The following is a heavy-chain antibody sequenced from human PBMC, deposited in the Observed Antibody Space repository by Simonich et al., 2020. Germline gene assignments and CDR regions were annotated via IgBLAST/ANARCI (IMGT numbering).Heavy chain of an antibody. CDR1: GGSISSSSYY. CDR3: ARQRVLMVYAIDY. CDR2: IYYRGGN. V-gene: IGHV4-39*01. D-gene: IGHD2-8*01. J-gene: IGHJ4*02. Sequence: QLQLQESGPGLVKPSETLSLTCTVSGGSISSSSYYWGWIRQPPGQGLEWIGSIYYRGGNYYNPSIKSRVTISVDTSKNQFALKLSSVTAADTAVYYCARQRVLMVYAIDYWGQGTLVTVSS.